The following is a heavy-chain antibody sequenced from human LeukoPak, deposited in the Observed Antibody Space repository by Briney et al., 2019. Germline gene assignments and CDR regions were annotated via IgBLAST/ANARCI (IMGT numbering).Heavy chain of an antibody. J-gene: IGHJ3*02. CDR3: ARDRLPGIVHAFAM. V-gene: IGHV3-23*01. CDR2: LGSNGNDT. CDR1: GFNLSRYA. Sequence: GGSLRLSCAVSGFNLSRYAMTWVRQTPGRGLDWVSALGSNGNDTYYADSVKGRFTISRDNSKNTLYLQMNSLRAEDTAVYFCARDRLPGIVHAFAMWGQGTMVTVSS. D-gene: IGHD1-26*01.